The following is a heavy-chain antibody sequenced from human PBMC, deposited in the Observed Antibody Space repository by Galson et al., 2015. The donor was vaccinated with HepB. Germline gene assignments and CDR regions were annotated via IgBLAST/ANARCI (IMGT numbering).Heavy chain of an antibody. J-gene: IGHJ6*02. D-gene: IGHD3-10*01. CDR2: ISSSSSYI. V-gene: IGHV3-21*01. Sequence: SLRLSCSASGFTFSSYRMNWVRQAPGKGLEWVSSISSSSSYIYYADSVKGRFTISRDNAKNSLYLQMNSLRAEDTAVYYCARDNVLLWFGERYYYYYGMDVWGQGTTVTVSS. CDR1: GFTFSSYR. CDR3: ARDNVLLWFGERYYYYYGMDV.